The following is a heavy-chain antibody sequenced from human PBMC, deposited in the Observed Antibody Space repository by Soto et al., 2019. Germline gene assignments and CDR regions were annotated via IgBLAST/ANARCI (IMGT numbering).Heavy chain of an antibody. CDR3: ARVVGSSSGLDYYYGMDV. CDR1: GGAFSSYA. V-gene: IGHV1-69*13. CDR2: IIPIFGTA. J-gene: IGHJ6*02. Sequence: SVKVSCKASGGAFSSYAISWVRQAPGQGLEWMGGIIPIFGTANYAQKFQGRVTITADESTSTAYMELSSLRSEDTAVYYRARVVGSSSGLDYYYGMDVWGQGTTVTVSS. D-gene: IGHD6-6*01.